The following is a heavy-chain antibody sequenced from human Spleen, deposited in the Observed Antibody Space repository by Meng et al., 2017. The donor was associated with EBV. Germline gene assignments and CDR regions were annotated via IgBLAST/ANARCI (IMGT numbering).Heavy chain of an antibody. D-gene: IGHD3-9*01. Sequence: LKESGLTQVKPTQPLTLTCTFSGFPLSTSGVGLGWIRQPPGKALEWLAFIYWDDGKHYSPSVKTRLTITKDTSKNQVVLTVTNMDPVDTATYYCAHSQWLRYFDYWGQGILVTVSS. V-gene: IGHV2-5*02. CDR1: GFPLSTSGVG. CDR3: AHSQWLRYFDY. CDR2: IYWDDGK. J-gene: IGHJ4*02.